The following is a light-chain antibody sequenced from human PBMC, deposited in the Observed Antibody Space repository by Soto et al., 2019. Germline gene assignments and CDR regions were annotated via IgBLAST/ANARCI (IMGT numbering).Light chain of an antibody. J-gene: IGKJ1*01. Sequence: DIQMTQSPSSVSASVGDTVTITCRASPGISTSLAWYQQKPRKAPNLLIYAASTLQSGVPSRFGGSGSETDFTLTISSLQPEDIGTYYCQQTNSFPRTFGQGTKVDI. CDR3: QQTNSFPRT. CDR2: AAS. V-gene: IGKV1-12*01. CDR1: PGISTS.